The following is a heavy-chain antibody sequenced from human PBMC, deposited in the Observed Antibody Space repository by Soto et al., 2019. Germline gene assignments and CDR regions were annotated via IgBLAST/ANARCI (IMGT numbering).Heavy chain of an antibody. V-gene: IGHV4-59*08. Sequence: QVQLQESGPGLVKPSETLSLTCTVSGGSISSYYWSWIRQPPGKGLEWIGYIYYSGSTNYNPSLKSRVTISVDTSKNQFSLKLSSVTAADTAVYYCARHRPNNGYDPLDIWGQGTMVTVSS. J-gene: IGHJ3*02. CDR3: ARHRPNNGYDPLDI. CDR1: GGSISSYY. D-gene: IGHD5-12*01. CDR2: IYYSGST.